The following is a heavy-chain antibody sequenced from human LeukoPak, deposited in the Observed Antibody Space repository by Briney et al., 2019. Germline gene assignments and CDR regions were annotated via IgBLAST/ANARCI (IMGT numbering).Heavy chain of an antibody. D-gene: IGHD6-13*01. J-gene: IGHJ4*02. CDR3: ARTRMGIAAAAAFDY. V-gene: IGHV4-59*12. CDR1: GASIRDYY. CDR2: IYYTGST. Sequence: KTSETLSLTCTVAGASIRDYYWSWIRQPPGKGLEWIGHIYYTGSTNYNPSLKSRVTMSIDTSKNQFSLKLSSVTAADTAVYYCARTRMGIAAAAAFDYWGQGTLVTVSS.